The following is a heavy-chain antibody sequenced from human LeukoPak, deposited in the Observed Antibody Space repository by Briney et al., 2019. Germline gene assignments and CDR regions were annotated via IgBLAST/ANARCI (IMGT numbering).Heavy chain of an antibody. V-gene: IGHV1-69*05. J-gene: IGHJ4*02. Sequence: GASVTVSCKASGGTFSSYAISWVRQAPGQGLEWMGGIIPIFGTANYAQKFQGRVTITTDESTSTAYMELSSLRSEDTAVYYCARDRRYYFDYWGQGTLVTVSS. CDR1: GGTFSSYA. CDR2: IIPIFGTA. CDR3: ARDRRYYFDY. D-gene: IGHD6-6*01.